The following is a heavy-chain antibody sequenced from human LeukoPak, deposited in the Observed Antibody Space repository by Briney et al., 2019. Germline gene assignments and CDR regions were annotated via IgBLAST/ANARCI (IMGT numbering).Heavy chain of an antibody. CDR1: GGSISSYY. V-gene: IGHV4-59*01. Sequence: SETLSLTCTVSGGSISSYYWSWIRQPPGKGLEWIGYIYYSGSTNYNPSLKSRVTISVDTSKNQFSLKLSSVTAADTAVYYCARDGAYSYGYDAFDIWGQGTMVTVSS. D-gene: IGHD5-18*01. CDR3: ARDGAYSYGYDAFDI. J-gene: IGHJ3*02. CDR2: IYYSGST.